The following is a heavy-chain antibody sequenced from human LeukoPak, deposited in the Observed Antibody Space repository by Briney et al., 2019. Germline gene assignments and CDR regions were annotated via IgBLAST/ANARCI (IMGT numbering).Heavy chain of an antibody. CDR3: AVRATGFDY. J-gene: IGHJ4*02. CDR2: ISAYNGNT. CDR1: GYTFTSYG. Sequence: ASVKVSCKASGYTFTSYGISWVRQAPGQGLEWMGWISAYNGNTNYAQKLQGRVTMTEDTSTDTAYMELSSLRSEDTAVYYCAVRATGFDYWGQGTLVTVSS. V-gene: IGHV1-18*01. D-gene: IGHD5-12*01.